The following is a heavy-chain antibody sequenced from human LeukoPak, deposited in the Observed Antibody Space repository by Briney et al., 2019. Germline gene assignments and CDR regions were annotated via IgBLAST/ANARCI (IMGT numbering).Heavy chain of an antibody. CDR1: GGTFSSYA. J-gene: IGHJ4*02. CDR3: ARGGPLGYCTNGVCYLDY. CDR2: IIPIFGTA. D-gene: IGHD2-8*01. V-gene: IGHV1-69*13. Sequence: SVKVSCKASGGTFSSYAISWVRQAPGQGLEWMGGIIPIFGTANYAQKFQGRVTITADESTSTAYMKLSSLRSEDTAVYCCARGGPLGYCTNGVCYLDYWGQGTLVTVSS.